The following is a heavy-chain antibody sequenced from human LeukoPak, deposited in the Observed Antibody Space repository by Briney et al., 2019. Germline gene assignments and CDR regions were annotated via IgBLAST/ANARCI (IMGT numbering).Heavy chain of an antibody. CDR3: ARDISTTGDWFDP. CDR1: GYKFTSFG. CDR2: ISIYNAKT. Sequence: ASVKVSCKASGYKFTSFGISWVRQAPGQGLEWLGWISIYNAKTNYAQKFQGRVTMTTDTSTSTAYMELRSLTSDDTAVYYCARDISTTGDWFDPWGQGTLVTVSS. V-gene: IGHV1-18*01. J-gene: IGHJ5*02. D-gene: IGHD1-1*01.